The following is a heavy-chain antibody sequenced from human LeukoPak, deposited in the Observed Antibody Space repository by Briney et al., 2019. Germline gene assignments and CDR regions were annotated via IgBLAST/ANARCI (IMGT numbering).Heavy chain of an antibody. CDR1: GYSISSGYY. D-gene: IGHD6-13*01. CDR2: VYHSGST. J-gene: IGHJ4*02. Sequence: SETLSLTCAVSGYSISSGYYWGWIRQPPGKGLEWIGSVYHSGSTYYNPSLKSRVTISVDTSKNQFSLKLSSVTAADTAVYYCAKDTLAAAGRPSVYRGQGTLVTVSS. CDR3: AKDTLAAAGRPSVY. V-gene: IGHV4-38-2*02.